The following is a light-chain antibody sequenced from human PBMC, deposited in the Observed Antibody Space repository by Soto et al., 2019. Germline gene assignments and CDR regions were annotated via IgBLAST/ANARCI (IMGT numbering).Light chain of an antibody. Sequence: QSVLTQPPSVSAAPGQRVTISCSGSSSNIENNYVSWYRQLPGTAPNLLIYEDNKRPSGIPDRFSGSKSGTSATLGITGLQTGDEADYYCGTWDSSLSAVVFGGGTKVTVL. CDR2: EDN. V-gene: IGLV1-51*02. CDR1: SSNIENNY. J-gene: IGLJ2*01. CDR3: GTWDSSLSAVV.